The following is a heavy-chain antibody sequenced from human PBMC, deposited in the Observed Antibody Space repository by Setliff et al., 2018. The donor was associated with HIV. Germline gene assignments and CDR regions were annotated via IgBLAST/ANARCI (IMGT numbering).Heavy chain of an antibody. CDR2: VHYSGAA. V-gene: IGHV4-39*01. CDR1: GDSISDNDFY. J-gene: IGHJ5*02. Sequence: KASETLSLTCSLSGDSISDNDFYWGWIRQPPGKGLEWIGIVHYSGAAYYNPSPKSRVTISVDTSQNQFSLKLRSVTAADTAVYYCARHHYSNWFDPWGQGTLVTVSS. D-gene: IGHD2-15*01. CDR3: ARHHYSNWFDP.